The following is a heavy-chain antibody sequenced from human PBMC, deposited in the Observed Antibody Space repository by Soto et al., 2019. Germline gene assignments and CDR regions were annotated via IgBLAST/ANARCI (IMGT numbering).Heavy chain of an antibody. Sequence: EVQLVESGGGLVKPGGSLRLSCAASGFTFSSYSMNWVRQAPGKGLEWVSSISSSSSYIYYADSVKGRFTISRDNAKNSLYLQMNSLRAEDTAVYFCARDLYSSSARYFDYWGQGTLVTVSS. J-gene: IGHJ4*02. CDR3: ARDLYSSSARYFDY. CDR1: GFTFSSYS. D-gene: IGHD6-6*01. CDR2: ISSSSSYI. V-gene: IGHV3-21*01.